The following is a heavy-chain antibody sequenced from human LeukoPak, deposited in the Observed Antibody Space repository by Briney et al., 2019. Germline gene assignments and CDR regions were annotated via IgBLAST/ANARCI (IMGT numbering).Heavy chain of an antibody. CDR1: GGSLINYY. D-gene: IGHD5-12*01. CDR2: IYYSGGT. V-gene: IGHV4-59*01. CDR3: ARDQEFGGGHGFDH. J-gene: IGHJ4*02. Sequence: PSETLSLTCSVSGGSLINYYWNWIRQPPGKGLEWIGQIYYSGGTKYNPSLQSRVTISVDTSKTQFSLKLSSVTAADTAVYYCARDQEFGGGHGFDHWGQGTLVTVSS.